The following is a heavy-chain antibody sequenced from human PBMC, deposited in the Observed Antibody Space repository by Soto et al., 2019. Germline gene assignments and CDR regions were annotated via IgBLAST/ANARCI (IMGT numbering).Heavy chain of an antibody. J-gene: IGHJ5*02. CDR1: GGSISSYY. CDR3: ARNRRLRSTFDP. D-gene: IGHD5-12*01. CDR2: IYYSGST. Sequence: PAETLSLTCTVSGGSISSYYWGWVRQPPGKGLEWIGYIYYSGSTNYNPSLKSRAAISVDTSKNQFSLKLTSVTAADTAIYYCARNRRLRSTFDPWGQGTLVTVSS. V-gene: IGHV4-59*01.